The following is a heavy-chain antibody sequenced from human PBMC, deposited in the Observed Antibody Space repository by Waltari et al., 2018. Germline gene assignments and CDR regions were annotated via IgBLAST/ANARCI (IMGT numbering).Heavy chain of an antibody. V-gene: IGHV4-34*12. CDR1: GGSFSGYY. CDR3: ARGRLGIKSSRGVSV. CDR2: IIYSRST. D-gene: IGHD6-13*01. J-gene: IGHJ3*01. Sequence: QVQLQQWGAGLLKPSETLSLTCAVYGGSFSGYYWSWIRQPPGKGLEWIGEIIYSRSTNNNPTLKGQFIKSVDTSKNQFSLKLSSVTAADTAVYYCARGRLGIKSSRGVSVWGQGTMVTVSS.